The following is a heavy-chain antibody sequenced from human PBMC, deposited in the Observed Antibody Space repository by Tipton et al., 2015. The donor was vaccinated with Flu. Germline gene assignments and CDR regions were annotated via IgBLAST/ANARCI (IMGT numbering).Heavy chain of an antibody. V-gene: IGHV4-61*09. CDR3: ANSPGPINWFDP. Sequence: TLSLTCTVSGGSISRGHYYWSWIRQPAGKGLEWIGQIYVSGTTYYNPSPMSRVTISLDTSKSQFSLKLSSVTAADTAVYYCANSPGPINWFDPWGQGTLVTVSS. J-gene: IGHJ5*02. CDR1: GGSISRGHYY. CDR2: IYVSGTT. D-gene: IGHD2-15*01.